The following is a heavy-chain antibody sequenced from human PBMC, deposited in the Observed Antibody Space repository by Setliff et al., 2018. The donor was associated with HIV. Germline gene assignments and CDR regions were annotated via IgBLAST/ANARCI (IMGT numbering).Heavy chain of an antibody. D-gene: IGHD5-12*01. Sequence: SETLSLTCTVSGGSISSSSYYWGWIRQPPGKGLEWIGSIYYSGSTYYNPSLKSRVTISVDTSKNQFSLKLSSVTAADTAVYYCARDRSPREEMATTADYWGQGTLVTVSS. V-gene: IGHV4-39*07. CDR1: GGSISSSSYY. J-gene: IGHJ4*02. CDR2: IYYSGST. CDR3: ARDRSPREEMATTADY.